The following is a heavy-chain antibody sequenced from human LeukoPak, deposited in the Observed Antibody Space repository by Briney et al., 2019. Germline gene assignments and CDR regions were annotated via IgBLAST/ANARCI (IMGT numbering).Heavy chain of an antibody. CDR3: ARVRIYYGSGGSPGPAGPDY. J-gene: IGHJ4*02. V-gene: IGHV4-38-2*02. CDR1: GYSISSGYY. D-gene: IGHD3-10*01. CDR2: IYHSGST. Sequence: SETLSLTCTVSGYSISSGYYWGWIRQPPGKGLEWIGSIYHSGSTYYNPSLKSRVTISVDTSKNQFSLKLSSVTAADTAVYYCARVRIYYGSGGSPGPAGPDYWGQGTLVTASS.